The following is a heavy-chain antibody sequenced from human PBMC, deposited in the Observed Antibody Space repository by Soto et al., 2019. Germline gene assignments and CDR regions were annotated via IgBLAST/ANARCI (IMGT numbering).Heavy chain of an antibody. D-gene: IGHD1-1*01. CDR3: AREKGGTNPSFAY. V-gene: IGHV1-46*01. Sequence: GASVKVSCKASGYAFSIYYLHWVRQAPGQGLEWMEIINPSGKSTTYAQKFQGRVTMTSNTSTNTVYMELSSLRSDDTAVYYCAREKGGTNPSFAYWGQGTLVTVSS. J-gene: IGHJ4*02. CDR2: INPSGKST. CDR1: GYAFSIYY.